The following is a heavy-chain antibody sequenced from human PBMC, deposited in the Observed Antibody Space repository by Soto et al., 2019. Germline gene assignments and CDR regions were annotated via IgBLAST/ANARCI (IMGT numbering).Heavy chain of an antibody. CDR2: IYYSGST. V-gene: IGHV4-59*01. CDR1: GGSISSYY. D-gene: IGHD2-15*01. Sequence: SETLSLTCTVSGGSISSYYWSWIRQPPGKGLEWIGYIYYSGSTNYNPSPRSRVTISVDTSKNQFSLKLSSVTAADTAVYYCARARYCSGGSCYSSWFDPWGQGTLVTVSS. J-gene: IGHJ5*02. CDR3: ARARYCSGGSCYSSWFDP.